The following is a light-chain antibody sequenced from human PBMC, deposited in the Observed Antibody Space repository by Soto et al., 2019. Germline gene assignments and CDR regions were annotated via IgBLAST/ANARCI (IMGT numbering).Light chain of an antibody. Sequence: EIVMTQSPATLSVSPGEXATLSCRASQSVSSNLAWYQQEPGQAPRLLIYGASTRATGIPARFSGSGSGTEFTLTITSLQSEDFAVYYCQQYNKWPPITFGQGTRLEIK. CDR3: QQYNKWPPIT. CDR2: GAS. J-gene: IGKJ5*01. CDR1: QSVSSN. V-gene: IGKV3-15*01.